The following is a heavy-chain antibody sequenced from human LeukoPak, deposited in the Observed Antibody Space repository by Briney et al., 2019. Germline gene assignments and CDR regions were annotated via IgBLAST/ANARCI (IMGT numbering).Heavy chain of an antibody. J-gene: IGHJ4*02. Sequence: SETLSLTCTVSGGSISSGDYYWSWIRQPPGKGLEWIGYIYYSGSTYYNPSLTSRVTISVDTSKNQFSLKLSSVTAADTAVYYCARDLNYYGSGSSVDYWGQGSLVTASS. CDR3: ARDLNYYGSGSSVDY. CDR1: GGSISSGDYY. CDR2: IYYSGST. V-gene: IGHV4-30-4*01. D-gene: IGHD3-10*01.